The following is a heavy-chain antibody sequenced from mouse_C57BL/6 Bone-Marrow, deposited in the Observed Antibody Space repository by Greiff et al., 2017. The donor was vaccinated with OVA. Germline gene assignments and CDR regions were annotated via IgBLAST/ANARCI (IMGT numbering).Heavy chain of an antibody. CDR1: GYTFTSYW. J-gene: IGHJ1*03. CDR3: ARSKGYSNYVYWYFDV. Sequence: VQLQQPGAELVKPGASVKMSCKASGYTFTSYWITWVKQRPGQGLEWIGDIYPGSGSTNYNEKFKSKATLTVDTSSSTAYMQLSSLTSEDSAVYYCARSKGYSNYVYWYFDVWGIGTTVTVSS. CDR2: IYPGSGST. D-gene: IGHD2-5*01. V-gene: IGHV1-55*01.